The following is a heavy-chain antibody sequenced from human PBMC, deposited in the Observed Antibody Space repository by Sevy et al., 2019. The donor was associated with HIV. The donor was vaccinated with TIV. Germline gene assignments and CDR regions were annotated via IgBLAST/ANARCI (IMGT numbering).Heavy chain of an antibody. D-gene: IGHD3-22*01. CDR3: VSGAYYYELRTENFDY. CDR1: GFTFSSYG. V-gene: IGHV3-33*01. J-gene: IGHJ4*02. Sequence: GGSLRLPCAASGFTFSSYGMHWVRQAPGKGLEWVALIWYDGSNKYYADSVKGRFTISRDNSKNTLYLQMYSLGAEDTAVYYCVSGAYYYELRTENFDYWGQGTLVTVSS. CDR2: IWYDGSNK.